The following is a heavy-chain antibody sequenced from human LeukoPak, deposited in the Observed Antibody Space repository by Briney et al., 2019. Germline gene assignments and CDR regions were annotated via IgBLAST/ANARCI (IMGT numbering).Heavy chain of an antibody. D-gene: IGHD3-9*01. CDR1: GGCFRGYY. J-gene: IGHJ6*02. CDR2: INHSGST. CDR3: ARVKGRNIPGYILTGYSPHCYYYGMDD. Sequence: PSETLSLLCGVYGGCFRGYYWSWIRQPPGKGLEWIGEINHSGSTNYNPSLKSRVTRSVDTSKNQFSLKLSSVTAADTAVYYCARVKGRNIPGYILTGYSPHCYYYGMDDWGQGTMVTVSS. V-gene: IGHV4-34*01.